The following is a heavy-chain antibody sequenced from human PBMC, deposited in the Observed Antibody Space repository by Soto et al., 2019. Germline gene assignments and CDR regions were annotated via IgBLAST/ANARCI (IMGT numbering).Heavy chain of an antibody. D-gene: IGHD2-15*01. CDR2: ISSTSSTM. V-gene: IGHV3-48*02. J-gene: IGHJ6*02. CDR3: ARDWGYCSGGKCHYGMDV. CDR1: GFTFGSYR. Sequence: GGSLRLSCAASGFTFGSYRMNWVRQAPGKGLEWISYISSTSSTMYYADSVKGRFTISRDNAKKSLYLQMNTLRDEDTAMYYCARDWGYCSGGKCHYGMDVWGQGTTVTVSS.